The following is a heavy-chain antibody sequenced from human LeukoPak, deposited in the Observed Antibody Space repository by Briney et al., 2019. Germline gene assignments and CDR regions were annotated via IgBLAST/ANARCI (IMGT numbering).Heavy chain of an antibody. D-gene: IGHD4-17*01. CDR1: GFTLSGYN. J-gene: IGHJ4*02. V-gene: IGHV3-48*02. CDR2: ITRTSNTI. Sequence: GGSLRLSCAASGFTLSGYNMNWVRQAPGKGLEWVSYITRTSNTIYYADSVKGRFTISRDNTKNSLYLRMNSLGDEDTAVYFCANEIRPNDYWGQGTLVTVAS. CDR3: ANEIRPNDY.